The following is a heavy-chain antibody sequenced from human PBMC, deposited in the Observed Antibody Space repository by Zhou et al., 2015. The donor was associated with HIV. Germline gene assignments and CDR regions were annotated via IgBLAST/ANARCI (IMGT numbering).Heavy chain of an antibody. CDR1: GVTFTNYA. CDR3: ARGGTVTRGVIRKMPQFYYYYVMEV. D-gene: IGHD3-10*01. CDR2: ITPTFGGA. Sequence: QVQLVQSGAEVKRPGSSVKVSCQASGVTFTNYAISWVRQAPGQGLEWMGGITPTFGGADYAQKFQDRVTITADESTSTLYMELSSLRSDDTAVYFCARGGTVTRGVIRKMPQFYYYYVMEVWGQGTTVTVSS. J-gene: IGHJ6*02. V-gene: IGHV1-69*19.